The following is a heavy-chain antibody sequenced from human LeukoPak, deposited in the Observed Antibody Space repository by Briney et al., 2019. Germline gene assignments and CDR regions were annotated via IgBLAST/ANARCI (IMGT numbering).Heavy chain of an antibody. Sequence: PGGSLRLSCAASGFTVSSNYMSWVRQGPGKGLECVSVISNDGDTYYADSVKGRFTISRDTSKNTVSLQMNSLRAEDTAVYYCAGDLMGIAYRGAFYYWGQGTLVTVSS. CDR3: AGDLMGIAYRGAFYY. D-gene: IGHD6-13*01. J-gene: IGHJ4*02. CDR1: GFTVSSNY. CDR2: ISNDGDT. V-gene: IGHV3-53*01.